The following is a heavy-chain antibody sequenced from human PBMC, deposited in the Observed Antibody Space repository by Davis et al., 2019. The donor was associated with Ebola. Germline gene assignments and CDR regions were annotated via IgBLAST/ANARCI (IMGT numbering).Heavy chain of an antibody. J-gene: IGHJ6*02. D-gene: IGHD3-10*01. CDR1: GFTFSSYG. Sequence: GGSLRLSCAASGFTFSSYGMHWVRQAPGKGLEWVAVIWYDGSNKYYADSVKGRFTISRDNSKNTLYLQMNSLRAEDTAVYYCARMYYYGSGSYYQSINYYYYGMDVWGQGTTVTVSS. CDR3: ARMYYYGSGSYYQSINYYYYGMDV. V-gene: IGHV3-33*01. CDR2: IWYDGSNK.